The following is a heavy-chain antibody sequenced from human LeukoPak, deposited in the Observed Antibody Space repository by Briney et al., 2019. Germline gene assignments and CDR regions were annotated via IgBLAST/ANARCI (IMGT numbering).Heavy chain of an antibody. V-gene: IGHV7-4-1*02. D-gene: IGHD3-22*01. J-gene: IGHJ4*02. CDR2: INTNTGNP. CDR1: GYIFTSYV. Sequence: ASVKVSCKASGYIFTSYVLHWVRQAPGQGLEGMGWINTNTGNPTYAQGFTGRFVFSLDTSVSTAYLQISSLKADDTAMYYCARGDYETHGYQTRWGQGTLVTVSS. CDR3: ARGDYETHGYQTR.